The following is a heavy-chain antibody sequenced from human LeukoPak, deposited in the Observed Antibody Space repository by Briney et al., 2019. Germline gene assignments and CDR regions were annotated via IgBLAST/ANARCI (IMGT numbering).Heavy chain of an antibody. CDR2: ISYDGSNK. CDR1: GFTFSSYA. V-gene: IGHV3-30-3*01. Sequence: GGSLRLSCAASGFTFSSYAMHWVRQAPGKGLEWVAVISYDGSNKYYADSVKGRFTISRDNSKNTLYLQMNSLRAEDTAVYYCARGGPVGELLSSFDYWGQGTLVTVSS. CDR3: ARGGPVGELLSSFDY. D-gene: IGHD3-10*01. J-gene: IGHJ4*02.